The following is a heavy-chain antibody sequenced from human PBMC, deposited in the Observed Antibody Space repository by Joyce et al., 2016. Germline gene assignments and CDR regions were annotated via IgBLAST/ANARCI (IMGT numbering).Heavy chain of an antibody. CDR1: GYTLTGYY. D-gene: IGHD1-1*01. Sequence: QVQLVQSGAEVKTPGASVRVSCKASGYTLTGYYLQWVRQAPGQGVQWMGWINPNSGGTNYAQIFQGRVTRTRDTSISTAYLELSGLTSDDTAVYYCARGRPTTGTSWGYYYYYGMDVWGQGTTVTVSS. V-gene: IGHV1-2*02. CDR2: INPNSGGT. J-gene: IGHJ6*02. CDR3: ARGRPTTGTSWGYYYYYGMDV.